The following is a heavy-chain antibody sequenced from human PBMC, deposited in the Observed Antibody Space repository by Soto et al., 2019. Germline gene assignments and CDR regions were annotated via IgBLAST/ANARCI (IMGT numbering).Heavy chain of an antibody. D-gene: IGHD2-15*01. J-gene: IGHJ5*02. V-gene: IGHV6-1*01. CDR1: GDSVSSNSAA. CDR2: TYYRSKWYN. CDR3: ARTGYIVVVVAATRGNFDWFDP. Sequence: PSQTLSLTCAISGDSVSSNSAAWNWIRQSPSRGLEWLGRTYYRSKWYNDYAVSVKSRITINPDTSKNQFSLQLNSVTPEDTAVYYCARTGYIVVVVAATRGNFDWFDPWGQGTLVTVSS.